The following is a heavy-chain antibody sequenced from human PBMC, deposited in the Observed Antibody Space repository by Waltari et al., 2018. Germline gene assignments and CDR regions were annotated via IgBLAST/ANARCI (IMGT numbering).Heavy chain of an antibody. V-gene: IGHV4-4*01. CDR1: GDSMRSTEF. J-gene: IGHJ2*01. CDR3: ARDRGRGLYLDA. D-gene: IGHD2-15*01. Sequence: QFQESGPGLVKPSEPLSLLSAASGDSMRSTEFWSWLRQTPGKGLEWIGQVQNSGRTNYCPSVASRVTVSIDTATCHCARKVTSATAADTALYCGARDRGRGLYLDAWGRGIRVTVS. CDR2: VQNSGRT.